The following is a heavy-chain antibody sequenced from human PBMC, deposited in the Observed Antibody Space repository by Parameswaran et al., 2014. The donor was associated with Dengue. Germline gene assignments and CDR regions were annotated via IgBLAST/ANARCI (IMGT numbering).Heavy chain of an antibody. CDR3: ARYSGSYLARYFDY. D-gene: IGHD1-26*01. V-gene: IGHV4-34*01. Sequence: SETLSLTCAVYGGSFSGYYWSWIRQPPGKGLEWIGEINHSGSTNYNPSLKSRVTISVDTSKNQFSLKLSSVTAADTAVYYCARYSGSYLARYFDYWGQGTLVTVSS. CDR2: INHSGST. CDR1: GGSFSGYY. J-gene: IGHJ4*02.